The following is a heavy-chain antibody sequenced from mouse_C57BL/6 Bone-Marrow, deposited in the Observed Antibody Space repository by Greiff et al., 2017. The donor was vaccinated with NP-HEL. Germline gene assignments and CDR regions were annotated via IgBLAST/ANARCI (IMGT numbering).Heavy chain of an antibody. J-gene: IGHJ4*01. V-gene: IGHV7-3*01. CDR1: GFTFTDYY. Sequence: EVQRVESGGGLVQPGGSLSLSCAASGFTFTDYYMSWVRQPPGKALEWLGFIRNKANGHTTEYSASVKGRFTISRDNSQSILYLQMNALRAEDSATYYCARSPPDMDYWGQGTSVTVSS. CDR2: IRNKANGHTT. CDR3: ARSPPDMDY.